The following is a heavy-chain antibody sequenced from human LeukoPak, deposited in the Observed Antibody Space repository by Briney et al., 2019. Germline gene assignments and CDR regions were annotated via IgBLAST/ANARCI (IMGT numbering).Heavy chain of an antibody. V-gene: IGHV6-1*01. D-gene: IGHD1-26*01. CDR3: AREGGSGTYSVFDY. Sequence: SQTLSLTCAISGDSVSSNSAAWNWIRQSPSRGLEWLGRTYYGSKWYSDYAGSVKSRITINPDTSKNRISLQLNSVTPEDTAMYYCAREGGSGTYSVFDYWGQGILVTVSS. J-gene: IGHJ4*02. CDR2: TYYGSKWYS. CDR1: GDSVSSNSAA.